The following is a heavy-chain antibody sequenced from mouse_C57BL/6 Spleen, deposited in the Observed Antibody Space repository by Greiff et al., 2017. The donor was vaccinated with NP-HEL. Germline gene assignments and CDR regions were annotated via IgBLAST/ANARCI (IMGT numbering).Heavy chain of an antibody. D-gene: IGHD2-5*01. CDR1: GYAFSSYW. Sequence: VQLQQSGAELVKPGASVKISCKASGYAFSSYWMNWVKQRPGKGLEWIGQIYPGDGDTNYNGKFKGKATLTADKSSSTAYMQLSSLTSEDSAVYFCARSAYYSNYVFPYWYFDVWGTGTTVTVSS. CDR3: ARSAYYSNYVFPYWYFDV. V-gene: IGHV1-80*01. J-gene: IGHJ1*03. CDR2: IYPGDGDT.